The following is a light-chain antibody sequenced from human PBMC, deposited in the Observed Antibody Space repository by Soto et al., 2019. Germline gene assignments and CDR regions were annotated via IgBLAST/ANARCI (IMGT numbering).Light chain of an antibody. CDR3: QQYGSSSWT. CDR2: DTS. CDR1: QSVSSN. V-gene: IGKV3-20*01. J-gene: IGKJ1*01. Sequence: EIVMTQSPATLSVSPGERATLSCRASQSVSSNLAWYQQKPGQXXXXXXXDTSKRATGIPDRFSGSGSGTDFTLTISRLEPADFAVYYCQQYGSSSWTFGQGTKVDIK.